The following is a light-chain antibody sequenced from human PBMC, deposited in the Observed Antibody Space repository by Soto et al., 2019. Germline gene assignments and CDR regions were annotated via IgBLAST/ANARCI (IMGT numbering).Light chain of an antibody. CDR3: QQRANWPIT. CDR2: DAS. CDR1: QSVSSY. V-gene: IGKV3-11*01. J-gene: IGKJ5*01. Sequence: EIVLTQSPATLSLCPGERATLSCRASQSVSSYLAWYQQKPGQAPRLLIYDASNRATGIPARFIGSGSGTDFTLTISSLEPEDFAVYYCQQRANWPITFGQGTRLEIK.